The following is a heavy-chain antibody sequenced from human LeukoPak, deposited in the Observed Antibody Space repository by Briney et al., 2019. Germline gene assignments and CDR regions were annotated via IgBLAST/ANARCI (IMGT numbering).Heavy chain of an antibody. CDR2: INHSGST. Sequence: SETLSLTCTVSGDSINSLDLWSWVRQPPGKGLEWIGEINHSGSTNYNPSLKSRVTISVDTSKNQFSLKLSSVTAADTAVYYCARGRRGYLDYWGQGTLVTVSS. D-gene: IGHD5-18*01. CDR3: ARGRRGYLDY. CDR1: GDSINSLDL. J-gene: IGHJ4*02. V-gene: IGHV4-4*02.